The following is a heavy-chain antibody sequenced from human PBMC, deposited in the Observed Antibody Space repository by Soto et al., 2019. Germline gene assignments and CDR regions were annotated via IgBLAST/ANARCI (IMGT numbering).Heavy chain of an antibody. CDR3: ARDETGYSYYYYYGMDV. CDR1: GGTFNTYN. D-gene: IGHD3-9*01. Sequence: QVQLVQSGAEVKKPGSSVKVSCKASGGTFNTYNINWVRQAPGQGLEWMGGILPIFGTTNYAQRFQGRVTITADDSTSTAYMELSSLRSEDTAVYYCARDETGYSYYYYYGMDVWGQGTTVTVTS. CDR2: ILPIFGTT. J-gene: IGHJ6*02. V-gene: IGHV1-69*01.